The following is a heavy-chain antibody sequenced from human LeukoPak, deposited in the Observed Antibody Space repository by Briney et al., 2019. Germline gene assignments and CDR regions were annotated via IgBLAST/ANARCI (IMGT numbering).Heavy chain of an antibody. Sequence: GGSLRLSCGVSGFTFSTYWMSWVRQAPGKGLEWVAVISYDGSNKDYADSVKGRFTISRDKSKNTLYLQMNSLRPEDTAVYYCARALDSSGWNGRDYWGQGTLVTVSS. D-gene: IGHD6-19*01. J-gene: IGHJ4*02. CDR1: GFTFSTYW. V-gene: IGHV3-30-3*01. CDR3: ARALDSSGWNGRDY. CDR2: ISYDGSNK.